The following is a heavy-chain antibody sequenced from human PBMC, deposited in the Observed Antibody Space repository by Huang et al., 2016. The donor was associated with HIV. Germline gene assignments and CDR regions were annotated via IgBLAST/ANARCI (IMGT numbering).Heavy chain of an antibody. J-gene: IGHJ4*02. V-gene: IGHV1-18*04. D-gene: IGHD3-22*01. Sequence: QVQLVQSGSEVRKPGASVNVSCKTSGYRFSNYGITWLRQAPGRGLEWRGWIKVHNGDTNDAQRFQGRVTVTADTATTTAYLELRSLKFDDTAVYYCARDPVYESSGYMHFDYWGQGTLVTVSS. CDR2: IKVHNGDT. CDR3: ARDPVYESSGYMHFDY. CDR1: GYRFSNYG.